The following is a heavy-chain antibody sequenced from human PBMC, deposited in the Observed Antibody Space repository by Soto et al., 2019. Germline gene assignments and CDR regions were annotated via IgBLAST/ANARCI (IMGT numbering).Heavy chain of an antibody. CDR3: ARAGGGSSCWSYNY. D-gene: IGHD6-19*01. V-gene: IGHV1-18*01. J-gene: IGHJ4*02. CDR2: ISADNGNT. CDR1: GYSFINNG. Sequence: QVQLVQSGAEVKKPGASVKVSCKASGYSFINNGVSWVRQAPGQGLEWMGWISADNGNTEYAQKFQGRVTMTTDTCSSAGYMELRSVTSDDTAVYYCARAGGGSSCWSYNYWGQGTLVTVSS.